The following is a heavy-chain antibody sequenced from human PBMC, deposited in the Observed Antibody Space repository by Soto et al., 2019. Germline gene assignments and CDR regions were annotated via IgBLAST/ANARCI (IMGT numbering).Heavy chain of an antibody. CDR1: GSSISSDYY. D-gene: IGHD3-22*01. CDR2: IYHGGST. CDR3: ARVGPWVPYYYDSSPYTFENWFDP. V-gene: IGHV4-38-2*02. Sequence: PSSTLYISCTVSGSSISSDYYWGWLRQPPGKGLEWIGSIYHGGSTYYNPTLNSRVTLSIDMTNNHVSLILNSVTAADTAVYYCARVGPWVPYYYDSSPYTFENWFDPWGQGTLVTVSS. J-gene: IGHJ5*02.